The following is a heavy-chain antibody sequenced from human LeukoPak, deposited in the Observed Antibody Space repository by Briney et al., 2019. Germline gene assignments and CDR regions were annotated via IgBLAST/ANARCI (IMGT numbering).Heavy chain of an antibody. CDR1: GFTFDDYA. CDR3: AKLNYYYGMDV. CDR2: ISWNSGSI. J-gene: IGHJ6*02. V-gene: IGHV3-9*01. Sequence: GGSLRLSCAASGFTFDDYAMHWVRQAPGKGLEWVSGISWNSGSIGYADSVKGRFTISRDNAKNSLYLQMNSLRAEDTALYYCAKLNYYYGMDVWGQGTTVTVS.